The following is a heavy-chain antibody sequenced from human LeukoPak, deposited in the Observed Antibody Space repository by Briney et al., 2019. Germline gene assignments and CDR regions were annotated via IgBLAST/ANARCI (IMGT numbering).Heavy chain of an antibody. CDR2: ISAYNGNT. CDR1: VYTFTSYG. V-gene: IGHV1-18*01. J-gene: IGHJ4*02. CDR3: ARIMVRGVFDVDY. D-gene: IGHD3-10*01. Sequence: ASVKVCCKASVYTFTSYGISWVRQAPGQGLEWMGWISAYNGNTNYAQKLQGRVTLTTDTSTSTAYMELRSLRSDDTAVYYCARIMVRGVFDVDYWGQGTLVTVSS.